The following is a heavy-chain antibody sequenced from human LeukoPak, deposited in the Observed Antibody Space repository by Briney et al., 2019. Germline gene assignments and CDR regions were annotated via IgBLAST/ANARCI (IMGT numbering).Heavy chain of an antibody. CDR1: DYPFSSYG. Sequence: ASVKVSCKASDYPFSSYGISWVRQAPGQGLEWMAILNPSGGSSNYAQKFQGRATLTRATSTGTVYMELSSLRSEDTAVYYCASVYKHGMDVWGQGTTVIVSS. CDR3: ASVYKHGMDV. CDR2: LNPSGGSS. J-gene: IGHJ6*02. D-gene: IGHD5-24*01. V-gene: IGHV1-46*01.